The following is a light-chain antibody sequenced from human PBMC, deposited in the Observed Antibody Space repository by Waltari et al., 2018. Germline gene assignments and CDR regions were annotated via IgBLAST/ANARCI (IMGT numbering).Light chain of an antibody. J-gene: IGLJ2*01. CDR1: NLGTKT. CDR2: DDT. Sequence: SYVLTQPPSVSVAPGQTARISCAGQNLGTKTVHWYQQKPGQAPVLVIYDDTVRPSGIPDRISGSATATLTIARVEAGDEADYYCQVWDSSGDHPVFGGGTRLTVL. V-gene: IGLV3-21*02. CDR3: QVWDSSGDHPV.